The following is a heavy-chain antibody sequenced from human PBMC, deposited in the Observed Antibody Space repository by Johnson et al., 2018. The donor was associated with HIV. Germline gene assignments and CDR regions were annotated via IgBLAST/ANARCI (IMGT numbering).Heavy chain of an antibody. J-gene: IGHJ3*02. Sequence: QVQLVESGGGVVQPGGSLRLSCAASGFSFSSYAMHWVRQSPGKGLEWVAVISYDGSNKYYADSVKGRFTISRDNSNNTMNLQMNSLRAEDTAVYYCAKSGLFVLVVYAPDVFDIWGQGTMVTVSS. CDR1: GFSFSSYA. D-gene: IGHD2-8*02. V-gene: IGHV3-30*18. CDR3: AKSGLFVLVVYAPDVFDI. CDR2: ISYDGSNK.